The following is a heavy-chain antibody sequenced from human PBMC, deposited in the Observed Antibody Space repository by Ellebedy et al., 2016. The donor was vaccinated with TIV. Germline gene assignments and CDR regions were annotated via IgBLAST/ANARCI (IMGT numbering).Heavy chain of an antibody. Sequence: GGSLRLXXAASGFTFSSYSMNWVRQAPGKGLEWVSSISSSSCYIYYADSVKGRFTISRDNAKNSLYLQMNSLRAEDTAVCYCARDFLVRGVPHGMDVWGQGTTVTVSS. D-gene: IGHD3-10*01. CDR3: ARDFLVRGVPHGMDV. CDR2: ISSSSCYI. CDR1: GFTFSSYS. V-gene: IGHV3-21*01. J-gene: IGHJ6*02.